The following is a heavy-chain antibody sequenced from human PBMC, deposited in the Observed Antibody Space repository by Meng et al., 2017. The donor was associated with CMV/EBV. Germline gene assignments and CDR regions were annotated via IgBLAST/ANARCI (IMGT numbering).Heavy chain of an antibody. CDR3: ARAAVDLSKDYFDY. D-gene: IGHD2-15*01. Sequence: VKLHDDGPVWVQPSVSLSVTGLDVGGSISSYYWIWIRKPAGKGLEWIGRIYNSGSTNYNPSLKSRVTMSVDTSKNQFSLKLSSVTAADTAVYYCARAAVDLSKDYFDYWGQGTLVTVSS. J-gene: IGHJ4*02. V-gene: IGHV4-4*07. CDR1: GGSISSYY. CDR2: IYNSGST.